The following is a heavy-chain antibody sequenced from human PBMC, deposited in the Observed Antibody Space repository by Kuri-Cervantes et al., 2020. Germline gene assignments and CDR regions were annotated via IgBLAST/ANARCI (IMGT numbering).Heavy chain of an antibody. Sequence: GESLKISCAAPGFTFSSYAMHWVRQAPGKGLEYVSAISSNGGSTYYANSVKGRFTISRDNSKNTLYLQMGSLRAEDMAVYYCARAESIYGYFDYWGQGTLVTVSS. V-gene: IGHV3-64*01. CDR2: ISSNGGST. J-gene: IGHJ4*02. CDR1: GFTFSSYA. D-gene: IGHD3-10*01. CDR3: ARAESIYGYFDY.